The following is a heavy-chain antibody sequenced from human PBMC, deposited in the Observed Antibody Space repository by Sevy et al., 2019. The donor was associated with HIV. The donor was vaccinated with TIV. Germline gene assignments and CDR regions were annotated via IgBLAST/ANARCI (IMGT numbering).Heavy chain of an antibody. D-gene: IGHD5-18*01. CDR2: INPNSGDT. CDR1: GYTFTAYF. CDR3: ASPGGYRYGSLLDY. J-gene: IGHJ4*02. Sequence: ASVKVSCKASGYTFTAYFIHWVRQAPGQGLEWMGWINPNSGDTNYAPKFQGCVTVTRDTSISTAYMELSRLRSDDTAVYYCASPGGYRYGSLLDYWGQGTLVTVSS. V-gene: IGHV1-2*04.